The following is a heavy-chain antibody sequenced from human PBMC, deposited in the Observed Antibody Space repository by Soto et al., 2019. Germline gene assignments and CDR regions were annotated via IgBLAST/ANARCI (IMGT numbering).Heavy chain of an antibody. D-gene: IGHD1-26*01. CDR3: ARDRWELLPHPNYFDY. V-gene: IGHV3-33*01. CDR1: GFTFSSYG. Sequence: GGSLRLSCAASGFTFSSYGMHWVRQAPGKGLEWVAVIWYDGSNKYYADSVKGRFTISRDNSKNTLYLQMNSLRAEDTAVYYCARDRWELLPHPNYFDYWGQGTLVTVSS. CDR2: IWYDGSNK. J-gene: IGHJ4*02.